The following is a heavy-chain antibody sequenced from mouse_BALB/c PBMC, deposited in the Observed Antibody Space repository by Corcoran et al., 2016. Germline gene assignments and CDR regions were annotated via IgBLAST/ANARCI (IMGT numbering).Heavy chain of an antibody. CDR2: INPYNDGT. CDR1: GYTFIIYV. J-gene: IGHJ3*01. CDR3: AREGFAY. Sequence: EVQLQQSGPELLKPGASVKMSCKASGYTFIIYVMHWVKQKHGKGLGWIGYINPYNDGTKYNEKFKGKATLTSDKSSSTGYMELSSLTSEDSAVDYCAREGFAYWGQGTLVTVSS. V-gene: IGHV1S136*01.